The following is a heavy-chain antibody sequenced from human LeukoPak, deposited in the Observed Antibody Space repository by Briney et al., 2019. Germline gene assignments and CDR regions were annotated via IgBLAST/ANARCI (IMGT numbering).Heavy chain of an antibody. J-gene: IGHJ4*02. V-gene: IGHV1-69*13. CDR1: GYTFTSYG. CDR2: IIPIFGTA. Sequence: GASVKVSCKASGYTFTSYGVSWVRQAPGQGLEWMGGIIPIFGTANYAQKFQGRVTITADESTSTAYMELSSLRSEDTAVYYCARGGIAAAGTREYFDYWGQGTLVTVSS. D-gene: IGHD6-13*01. CDR3: ARGGIAAAGTREYFDY.